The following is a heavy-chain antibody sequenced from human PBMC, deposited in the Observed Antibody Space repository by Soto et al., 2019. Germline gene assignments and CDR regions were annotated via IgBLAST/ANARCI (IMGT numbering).Heavy chain of an antibody. CDR1: GGTFSSYA. CDR2: IIPIFGTA. Sequence: QVQLVQSGAEVKKPGSSVKVSCKASGGTFSSYAISWVRQAPGQGLEWMGGIIPIFGTANYAQKFQGRVTITADEATSTAYMELSSLRSEDTAVYYCARDPSNPDTAMVEFDYWGQGTLVTVSS. J-gene: IGHJ4*02. CDR3: ARDPSNPDTAMVEFDY. V-gene: IGHV1-69*01. D-gene: IGHD5-18*01.